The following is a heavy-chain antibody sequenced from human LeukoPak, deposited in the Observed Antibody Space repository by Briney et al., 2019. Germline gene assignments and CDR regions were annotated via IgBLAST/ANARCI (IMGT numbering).Heavy chain of an antibody. J-gene: IGHJ4*02. CDR1: GRTFCRYA. Sequence: GASVKVSGKASGRTFCRYAISGVRQAPGHGLEWMGGIIPIFGTANYAQKFQGRVTSTADESTSTAYMELSSLRSEDTAVYYCARWYYYDSSGYKAFDYWGQGTLVSVS. D-gene: IGHD3-22*01. V-gene: IGHV1-69*13. CDR2: IIPIFGTA. CDR3: ARWYYYDSSGYKAFDY.